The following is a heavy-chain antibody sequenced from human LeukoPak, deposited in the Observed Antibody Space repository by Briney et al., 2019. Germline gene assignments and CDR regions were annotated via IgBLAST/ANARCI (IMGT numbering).Heavy chain of an antibody. V-gene: IGHV3-23*01. D-gene: IGHD3-3*01. J-gene: IGHJ4*02. Sequence: PGGSLRLSCAASGFTFRSYAMNWVRQAPGKGLEWVSGITASGSSTYYADSVKGRFTISRDNSKNTLYLQMNSLRAEDTAVYYCAKDVLRFLEWLPDYWGQGTLVTVSS. CDR1: GFTFRSYA. CDR3: AKDVLRFLEWLPDY. CDR2: ITASGSST.